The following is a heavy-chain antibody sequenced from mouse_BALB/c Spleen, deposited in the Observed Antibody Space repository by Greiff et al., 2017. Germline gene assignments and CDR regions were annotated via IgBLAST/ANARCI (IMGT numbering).Heavy chain of an antibody. D-gene: IGHD1-2*01. CDR1: GFTFSSYA. Sequence: EVKLVESGGGLVKPGGSLKLSCAASGFTFSSYAMSWVRQSPEKRLEWVAEISSGGSYTYYPDTVTGRFTISRDNAKNTLYLEMSSLRSEDTAMYYCARHEEITTATFDYWGQGTTLTVSS. CDR2: ISSGGSYT. J-gene: IGHJ2*01. V-gene: IGHV5-9-4*01. CDR3: ARHEEITTATFDY.